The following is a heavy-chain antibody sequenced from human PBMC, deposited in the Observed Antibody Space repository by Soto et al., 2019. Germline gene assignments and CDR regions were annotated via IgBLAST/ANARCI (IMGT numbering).Heavy chain of an antibody. V-gene: IGHV4-30-2*01. D-gene: IGHD6-19*01. CDR3: ASAGGLGAVAVDY. J-gene: IGHJ4*02. Sequence: QLQLQESGSGLVKPSQTLSLTCAVSGGSISSGGYSWSWIRQPPGKGLEWIGYSYHSGSTYYNPSLTSRVTISVDRSKNQFSLKLRCVTAADTGVYYCASAGGLGAVAVDYWGQGTLVSVSS. CDR2: SYHSGST. CDR1: GGSISSGGYS.